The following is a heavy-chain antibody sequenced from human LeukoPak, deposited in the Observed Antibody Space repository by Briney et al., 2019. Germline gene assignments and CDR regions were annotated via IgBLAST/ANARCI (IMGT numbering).Heavy chain of an antibody. CDR2: ITRSGST. Sequence: PSETLSLTCAVYGGTSSGYYWSWIRQPPGKGLEWIGEITRSGSTNYNPSLKSRVTMSLDTSKNQFSLRLSSVTAADTAVYYCARASYYYDSSGYYFDYWGQGTLVTVSS. V-gene: IGHV4-34*01. CDR3: ARASYYYDSSGYYFDY. J-gene: IGHJ4*02. D-gene: IGHD3-22*01. CDR1: GGTSSGYY.